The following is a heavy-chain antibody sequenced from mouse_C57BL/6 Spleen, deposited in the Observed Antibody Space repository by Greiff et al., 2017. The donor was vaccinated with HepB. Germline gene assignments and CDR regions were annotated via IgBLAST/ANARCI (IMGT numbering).Heavy chain of an antibody. J-gene: IGHJ4*01. D-gene: IGHD1-1*02. CDR3: ARKLVGAMDY. CDR2: IYPGSGST. CDR1: GYTFTSYW. Sequence: VQLQQPGAELVKPGASVKMSCKASGYTFTSYWITWVKQRPGQGLEWIGDIYPGSGSTNYNEKFKSKATLTVDTSSSTAYMQLTSLTSEDSSVYYWARKLVGAMDYWGQGTSVTVSS. V-gene: IGHV1-55*01.